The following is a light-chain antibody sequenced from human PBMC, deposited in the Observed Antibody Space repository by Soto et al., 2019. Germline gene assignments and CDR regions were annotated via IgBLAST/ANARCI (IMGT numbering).Light chain of an antibody. V-gene: IGKV3-15*01. CDR3: QQYIKWPIT. Sequence: EIVMTQCPGTLSVSPGERATLSCRASQSVSSNLAWYQQKPGQAPRILISDASTRATGIPARFSGSGSGTEFTLTVSSLKSEDFEVYYCQQYIKWPITFGQGTRLEIK. CDR2: DAS. CDR1: QSVSSN. J-gene: IGKJ5*01.